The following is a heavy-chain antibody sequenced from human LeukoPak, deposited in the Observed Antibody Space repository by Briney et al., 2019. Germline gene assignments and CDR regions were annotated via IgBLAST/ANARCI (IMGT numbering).Heavy chain of an antibody. J-gene: IGHJ5*02. CDR1: GYTFTAYY. V-gene: IGHV1-2*02. D-gene: IGHD6-13*01. Sequence: ASVKVSCKASGYTFTAYYMHWVRQAPGQGLEWMGWINPNSGGTNYAQKFQGRVTMTRDTSISTAYMELSSLRSDDTAVYYCARVEIAAAGDPWGQGTLVTVSS. CDR3: ARVEIAAAGDP. CDR2: INPNSGGT.